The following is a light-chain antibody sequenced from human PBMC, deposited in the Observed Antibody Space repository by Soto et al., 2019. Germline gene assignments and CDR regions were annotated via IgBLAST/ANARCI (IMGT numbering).Light chain of an antibody. CDR2: SAS. J-gene: IGKJ1*01. Sequence: DIQMTQSPSSLSAAVGDRLTITCRASHDIHTYLAWFRQKPGEVPKVLLYSASTLQSGVPSRFSGSGSGTDFTLTISGLQPEDVATYYCQRYDSPPWTFGQGTKVEIK. CDR1: HDIHTY. V-gene: IGKV1-27*01. CDR3: QRYDSPPWT.